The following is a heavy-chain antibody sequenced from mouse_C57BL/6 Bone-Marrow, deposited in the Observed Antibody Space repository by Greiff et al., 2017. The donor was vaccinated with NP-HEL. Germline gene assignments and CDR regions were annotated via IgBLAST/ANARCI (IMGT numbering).Heavy chain of an antibody. CDR1: GFNIKDDY. D-gene: IGHD3-2*02. J-gene: IGHJ3*01. CDR2: IDPENGDT. V-gene: IGHV14-4*01. Sequence: EVQLQQSGAELVRPGASVKLSCTASGFNIKDDYMHWVKQRPEQGLEWIGWIDPENGDTEYASKFQGKATITADTSSNTAYLQLSSLTSEDTAVYYCTIRSGYGFAYWGQGTLVTVSA. CDR3: TIRSGYGFAY.